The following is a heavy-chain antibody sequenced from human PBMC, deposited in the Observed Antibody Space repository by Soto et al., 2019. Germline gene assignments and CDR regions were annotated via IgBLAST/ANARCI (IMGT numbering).Heavy chain of an antibody. J-gene: IGHJ4*02. V-gene: IGHV2-5*02. CDR3: SHRSSTSGVFDY. D-gene: IGHD2-2*01. CDR2: IYWDGDE. Sequence: HITLKESGPTLVKPTQTLTLTCTFSGFSLSTSGVGVGCIRQPPGKALEWLALIYWDGDERYSTSLRIRLTLTKDTSKSQVVLTMTNMAPVDTATYYCSHRSSTSGVFDYWGQGTLVTVSS. CDR1: GFSLSTSGVG.